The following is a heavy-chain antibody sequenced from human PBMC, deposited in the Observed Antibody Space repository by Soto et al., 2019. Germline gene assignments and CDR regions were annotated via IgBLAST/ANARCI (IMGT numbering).Heavy chain of an antibody. Sequence: ASVKVSGKTSGYTFTDYYIHWVRQAPGQGFGWRGWLKPSTGDTNYAQKFQGRVTMTGDTSITTAYLELFSLTSDDTALYFCARSIVGTTQRINWIGLWGRGTLVT. V-gene: IGHV1-2*02. CDR3: ARSIVGTTQRINWIGL. CDR1: GYTFTDYY. J-gene: IGHJ5*02. CDR2: LKPSTGDT. D-gene: IGHD1-26*01.